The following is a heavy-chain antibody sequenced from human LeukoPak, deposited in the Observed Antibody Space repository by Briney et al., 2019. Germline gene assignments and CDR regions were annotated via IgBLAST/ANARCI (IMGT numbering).Heavy chain of an antibody. CDR2: ISYDGTNQ. D-gene: IGHD7-27*01. J-gene: IGHJ4*02. CDR1: GFTFSSYA. CDR3: ATRHRGAWGPHY. Sequence: GGSLRLSCEGSGFTFSSYAMHWVRQAPGKGLEWVALISYDGTNQYYADSVKGRFTISRDNSKNTLYVQMDSLRAEDTAVYYCATRHRGAWGPHYWGQGTLVTISS. V-gene: IGHV3-30*04.